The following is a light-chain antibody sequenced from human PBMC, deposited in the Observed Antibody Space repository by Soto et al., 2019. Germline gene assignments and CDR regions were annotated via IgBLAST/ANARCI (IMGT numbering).Light chain of an antibody. CDR2: RSV. J-gene: IGLJ2*01. Sequence: QSVLTQPPSASGTPGQRVTISCSGSASNIGSKTVDWYQHLPGTAPKLLIHRSVQRPSGVPARFSGSKSGTSASLAITGLQAEDEADYYCQSYDSSLSALFGGGTKVTVL. CDR3: QSYDSSLSAL. CDR1: ASNIGSKT. V-gene: IGLV1-44*01.